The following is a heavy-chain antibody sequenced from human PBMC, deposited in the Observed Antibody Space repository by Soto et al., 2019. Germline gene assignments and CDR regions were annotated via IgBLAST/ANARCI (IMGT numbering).Heavy chain of an antibody. CDR2: IYTSGST. J-gene: IGHJ6*02. Sequence: PSETLSLTCTVSGGPISSYYWSWIRQPAGKGLEWIGRIYTSGSTNYNPSLKSRVTMSVDTSKNQFSLKLSSVTAADTAVYYCARQVYGSGDTDYGMDVWGQGTTVTVSS. D-gene: IGHD3-10*01. CDR1: GGPISSYY. CDR3: ARQVYGSGDTDYGMDV. V-gene: IGHV4-4*07.